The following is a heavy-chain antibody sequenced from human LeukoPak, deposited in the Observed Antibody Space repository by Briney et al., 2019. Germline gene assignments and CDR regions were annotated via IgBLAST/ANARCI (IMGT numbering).Heavy chain of an antibody. Sequence: GGSLRLSCAASGFTFSNYAMHWVRQAPGKGLEWVAVISYDGSNKYYADSVKGRFTTSRDNSKNTLYLQMNSLRAEDTAVYYCARSLYDILTGYPSGKAFDIWGQGTMVTVSS. CDR1: GFTFSNYA. CDR2: ISYDGSNK. J-gene: IGHJ3*02. CDR3: ARSLYDILTGYPSGKAFDI. V-gene: IGHV3-30-3*01. D-gene: IGHD3-9*01.